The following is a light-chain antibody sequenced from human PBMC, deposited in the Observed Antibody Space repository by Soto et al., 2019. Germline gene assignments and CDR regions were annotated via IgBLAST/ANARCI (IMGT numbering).Light chain of an antibody. Sequence: SYVLTQPPSVSVAPGQTARITCGGNNIGSKSVHWYQQKPGQAPVLVVYDDRDRPSGIPERFSGSNSGNTATLTISRVEAGDEADYYCQVWDSSSDHVVFGGGTKVTVL. J-gene: IGLJ2*01. CDR3: QVWDSSSDHVV. CDR2: DDR. V-gene: IGLV3-21*02. CDR1: NIGSKS.